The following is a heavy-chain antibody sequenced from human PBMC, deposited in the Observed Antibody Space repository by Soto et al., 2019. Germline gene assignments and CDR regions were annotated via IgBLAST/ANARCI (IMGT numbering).Heavy chain of an antibody. J-gene: IGHJ4*02. V-gene: IGHV3-30*18. CDR1: GFTFSSYG. D-gene: IGHD2-15*01. CDR2: ISYDGSNK. Sequence: QVQLVESGGGVVQPGRSLRLSCAASGFTFSSYGMHWVRQAPGKWLEWVAVISYDGSNKYYADSVKGRFTISRDNSKNTLYLQMNSLRAEDTAVYYCAKETYSGPLDYWGQGTLVTVSS. CDR3: AKETYSGPLDY.